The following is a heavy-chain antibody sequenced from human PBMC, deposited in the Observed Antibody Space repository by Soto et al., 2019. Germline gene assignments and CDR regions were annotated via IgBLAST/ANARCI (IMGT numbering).Heavy chain of an antibody. J-gene: IGHJ5*02. CDR3: ARDFGPFCSGGSCYPIGDWFDP. CDR1: GGTFSSYT. CDR2: IIPILGIA. D-gene: IGHD2-15*01. V-gene: IGHV1-69*04. Sequence: GASVKVSCKASGGTFSSYTISWVRQAPGQGLEWMGRIIPILGIANYAQKIQGRVTITADKSTSTAYMELSSLRSEDTAVYYCARDFGPFCSGGSCYPIGDWFDPWGQGALVTVSS.